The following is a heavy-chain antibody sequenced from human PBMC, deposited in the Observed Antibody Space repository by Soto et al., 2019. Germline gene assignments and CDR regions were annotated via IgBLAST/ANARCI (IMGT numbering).Heavy chain of an antibody. CDR2: IYYSGST. J-gene: IGHJ4*02. V-gene: IGHV4-59*08. CDR3: ARLSYYSASSGYYPDPYYFDY. CDR1: GGSISSYY. Sequence: SETLSLTCTVSGGSISSYYWSWIRQPPGKGLEWIGYIYYSGSTNYNPSIKSRVTISVDTSKNQFSLKLSSVTAADTAVYYCARLSYYSASSGYYPDPYYFDYWGQGTLVTVSS. D-gene: IGHD3-22*01.